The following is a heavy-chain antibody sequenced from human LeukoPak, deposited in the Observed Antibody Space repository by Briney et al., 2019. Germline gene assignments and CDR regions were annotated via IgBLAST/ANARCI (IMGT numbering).Heavy chain of an antibody. J-gene: IGHJ4*02. CDR2: MNPNSGNT. CDR3: ARARQYYYGSGQRRVPSYYFDY. Sequence: ASVKVSCKASGYTFTSYDINWVRQATGQGLEWMGWMNPNSGNTGYAQKFQGRVTITRNTSISTAYMELSSLRSEDTAVYYCARARQYYYGSGQRRVPSYYFDYWGQGTLVTVSS. D-gene: IGHD3-10*01. CDR1: GYTFTSYD. V-gene: IGHV1-8*03.